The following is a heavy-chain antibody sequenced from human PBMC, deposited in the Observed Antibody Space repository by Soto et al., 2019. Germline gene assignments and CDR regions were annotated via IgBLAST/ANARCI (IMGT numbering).Heavy chain of an antibody. Sequence: GGSLRLSCTASGFTFGDYAMSWFRQAPGKGLEWVGFIRSKAYGGTTEYAASVKGRFTISRDDSTSIAYLQMNSLKTEDTAVYYCTRVHYYGSGSYGKCDYWGQGTLVTVSS. V-gene: IGHV3-49*03. D-gene: IGHD3-10*01. CDR3: TRVHYYGSGSYGKCDY. J-gene: IGHJ4*02. CDR2: IRSKAYGGTT. CDR1: GFTFGDYA.